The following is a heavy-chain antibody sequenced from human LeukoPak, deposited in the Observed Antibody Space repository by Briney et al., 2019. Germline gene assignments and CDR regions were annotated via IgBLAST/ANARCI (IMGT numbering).Heavy chain of an antibody. CDR3: ARANRYDLYFDY. D-gene: IGHD5-12*01. CDR2: IYTSGST. Sequence: SQTLSLTCTVSGGSISSGSYYWSWIRQPAGKGLEWIGRIYTSGSTNYNPSLKSRVTISVDTSKNQFSLKLNSVTAADTAVYYCARANRYDLYFDYWGQGTLVTVSS. CDR1: GGSISSGSYY. J-gene: IGHJ4*02. V-gene: IGHV4-61*02.